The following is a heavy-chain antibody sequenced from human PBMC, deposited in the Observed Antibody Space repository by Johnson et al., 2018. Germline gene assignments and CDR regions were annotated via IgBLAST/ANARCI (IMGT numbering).Heavy chain of an antibody. J-gene: IGHJ3*02. D-gene: IGHD5-12*01. V-gene: IGHV5-51*01. Sequence: VQLVESGAEVKKXGESLEISCKGSGYSFTSYWIGWVRQMPGKGLEWRGIIYPGDSDTRYSPSFQGQVTISADKAISPASLPWSGLKASDTAMYYCARQGGFYGFDIWGQGTMVTVSS. CDR2: IYPGDSDT. CDR1: GYSFTSYW. CDR3: ARQGGFYGFDI.